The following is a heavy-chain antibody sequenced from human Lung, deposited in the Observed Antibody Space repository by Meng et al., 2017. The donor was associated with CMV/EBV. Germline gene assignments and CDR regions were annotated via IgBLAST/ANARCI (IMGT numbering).Heavy chain of an antibody. D-gene: IGHD4-23*01. CDR1: GDIVPSNSAA. CDR2: TYYRSKWYH. CDR3: ARGINGGCGD. V-gene: IGHV6-1*01. Sequence: HVQLQQSGPGLVKPSQTPSLTCAISGDIVPSNSAAWHWIRQSPSRGLEWLGRTYYRSKWYHEYAVSVKSRITISPDTPKNQFSLQLNSMTPEDTAVYYCARGINGGCGDWGQGTLVTVSS. J-gene: IGHJ4*02.